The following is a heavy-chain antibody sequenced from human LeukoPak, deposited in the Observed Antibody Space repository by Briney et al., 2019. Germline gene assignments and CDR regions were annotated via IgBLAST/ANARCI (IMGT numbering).Heavy chain of an antibody. CDR3: AKDTGDSSSSDYFDY. CDR2: ISGGDGST. Sequence: GGSLRLSCAASGFTFDDYAMDWVRQAAGKGLEWVSLISGGDGSTYYADSVKGRFTISRDNSKNSLYLQMNSLRTEDTALYYCAKDTGDSSSSDYFDYWGQGTLVTVSS. V-gene: IGHV3-43*02. D-gene: IGHD6-13*01. CDR1: GFTFDDYA. J-gene: IGHJ4*02.